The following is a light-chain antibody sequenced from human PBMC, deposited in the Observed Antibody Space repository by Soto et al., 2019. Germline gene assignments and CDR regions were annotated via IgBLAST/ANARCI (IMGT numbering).Light chain of an antibody. CDR3: ATWDGSLSGPV. V-gene: IGLV1-44*01. J-gene: IGLJ2*01. CDR1: SSNIGSNT. Sequence: QSVLTQPPSASGTPGQRVTISCSGSSSNIGSNTVNWYRQLPGTAPKLLIYSNNLRPSWVPDRFSGSKSRTSASLAISVLQSEDEADYYCATWDGSLSGPVFGGGTKLTVL. CDR2: SNN.